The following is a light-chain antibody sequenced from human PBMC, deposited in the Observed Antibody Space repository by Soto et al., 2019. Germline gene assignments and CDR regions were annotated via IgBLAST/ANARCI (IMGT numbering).Light chain of an antibody. Sequence: EIVMTQSPATLSVSPGERATLSCRASQSVSSDLAWYHQKPGQAPRLLIYGASTRATGIPARFSGSGPGTDFTLTISSLEPEDFAVYYCQQRSNWPPTFGQGTRLAIK. CDR2: GAS. CDR1: QSVSSD. CDR3: QQRSNWPPT. V-gene: IGKV3-11*01. J-gene: IGKJ5*01.